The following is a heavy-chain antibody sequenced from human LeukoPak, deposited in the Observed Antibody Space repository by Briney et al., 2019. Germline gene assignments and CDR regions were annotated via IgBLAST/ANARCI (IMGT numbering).Heavy chain of an antibody. CDR1: GFTFSSYA. D-gene: IGHD3-10*01. J-gene: IGHJ5*02. Sequence: PGGSLRLSCAASGFTFSSYAMSWVRQAPGKGLEWVAVVWYDGSNKYYADSVKGRFNISRDNSNNTLYLQMNSLRAEDTAVYYCARWITMVRGDRFDPWGQGTLVIVSS. CDR2: VWYDGSNK. V-gene: IGHV3-33*08. CDR3: ARWITMVRGDRFDP.